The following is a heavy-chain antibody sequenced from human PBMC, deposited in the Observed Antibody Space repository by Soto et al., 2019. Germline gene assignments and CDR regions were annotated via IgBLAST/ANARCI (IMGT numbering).Heavy chain of an antibody. CDR2: ISYDGSNK. J-gene: IGHJ4*02. V-gene: IGHV3-30*18. CDR3: AKELLWFGEGAFFDY. Sequence: PGGSLRLSCAASGFTFSSYGMHWVRQAPGKGLEWVAVISYDGSNKYYADSVKGRFTISRDNSKNTLYLQMNSLRAEDTAVYYCAKELLWFGEGAFFDYWGQGTLVTVSS. D-gene: IGHD3-10*01. CDR1: GFTFSSYG.